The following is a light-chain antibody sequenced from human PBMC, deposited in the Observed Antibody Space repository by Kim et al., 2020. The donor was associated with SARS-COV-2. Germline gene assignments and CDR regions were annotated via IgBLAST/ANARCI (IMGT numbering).Light chain of an antibody. V-gene: IGKV1-8*01. Sequence: SASAGDRVTITCRASQGFCSWLAWYQQKPGKAPKLLIYTASTLQSGVPSRFSGSGSGTEFTLTINCLQPDDFATYCCQQYYSYPDSLGQGTKLEI. J-gene: IGKJ2*03. CDR1: QGFCSW. CDR2: TAS. CDR3: QQYYSYPDS.